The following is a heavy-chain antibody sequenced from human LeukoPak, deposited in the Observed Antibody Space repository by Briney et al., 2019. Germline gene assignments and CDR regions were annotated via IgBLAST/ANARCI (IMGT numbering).Heavy chain of an antibody. V-gene: IGHV3-23*01. CDR2: ISGSGGST. Sequence: GGSLRLSCAASGFTFSSYAMSWVRQAPGKGLEWVSAISGSGGSTYYADSVKGRFTISRDNSKNTLYLQMNSLRAEDTAVYYCAKDQVWLDYDILTGYYKDWGQGTLVTVTS. CDR1: GFTFSSYA. D-gene: IGHD3-9*01. J-gene: IGHJ4*02. CDR3: AKDQVWLDYDILTGYYKD.